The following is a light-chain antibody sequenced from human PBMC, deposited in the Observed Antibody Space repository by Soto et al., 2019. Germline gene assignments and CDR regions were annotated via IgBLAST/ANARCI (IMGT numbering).Light chain of an antibody. CDR3: CSYANTTTV. Sequence: QSALTQPASVSGSPGQSITISCTGVSSDVGGYYLVSWYQHHSGKAPKLMIYEGSKRPSGVSNRFSGSKSDNTASLTISGLQDEDEADYYCCSYANTTTVFGGGTKLTVL. CDR2: EGS. J-gene: IGLJ3*02. V-gene: IGLV2-23*01. CDR1: SSDVGGYYL.